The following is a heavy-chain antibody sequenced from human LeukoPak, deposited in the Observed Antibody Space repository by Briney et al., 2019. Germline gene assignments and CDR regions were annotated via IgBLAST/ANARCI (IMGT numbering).Heavy chain of an antibody. CDR1: GFTFSSYC. Sequence: GGSLTLSCAASGFTFSSYCMHWVRPAAGKGLAWVAFISYFGSNKYYADSVKGSFTISRDNSKNTLDLQMNSLTAEDMAVYYCEKDEDYYDSSGFHHTGALDYWGQGTLVTVSS. V-gene: IGHV3-30*18. D-gene: IGHD3-22*01. CDR3: EKDEDYYDSSGFHHTGALDY. CDR2: ISYFGSNK. J-gene: IGHJ4*02.